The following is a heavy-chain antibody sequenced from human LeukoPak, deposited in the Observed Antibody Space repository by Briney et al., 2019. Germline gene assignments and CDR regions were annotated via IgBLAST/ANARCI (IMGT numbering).Heavy chain of an antibody. Sequence: ASETLSLACTVAGGSISRSSYDWGWIRQPPGKGLEWIGSVYYSGSTYYNPTLKTRVTISVDPSKNQFSLKLSYVTAADPAVYYCARVGYSGYDYVDPFDYWGQGTVVTVSS. CDR2: VYYSGST. D-gene: IGHD5-12*01. J-gene: IGHJ4*02. CDR3: ARVGYSGYDYVDPFDY. V-gene: IGHV4-39*07. CDR1: GGSISRSSYD.